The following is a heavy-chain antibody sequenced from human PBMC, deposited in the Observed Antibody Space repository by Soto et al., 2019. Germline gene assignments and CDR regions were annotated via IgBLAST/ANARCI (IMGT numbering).Heavy chain of an antibody. J-gene: IGHJ4*02. CDR2: INHSGST. CDR3: ARGIWFGELSVSANTYYFDY. D-gene: IGHD3-10*01. Sequence: SETLSLTCAVYGGSFSGYYWSWIRQPPGKGLEWIGEINHSGSTNYNPSLKSRVTISVDTSKNQFSLKLSSVTAADTAVYYCARGIWFGELSVSANTYYFDYWGQGTLVTVSS. CDR1: GGSFSGYY. V-gene: IGHV4-34*01.